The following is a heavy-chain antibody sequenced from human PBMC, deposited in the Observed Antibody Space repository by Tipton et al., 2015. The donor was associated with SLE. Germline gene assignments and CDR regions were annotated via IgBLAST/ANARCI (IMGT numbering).Heavy chain of an antibody. Sequence: LRLSCAVSGGSISSGGYSWSWIRQPPGKGLEWIGYIYHSGSTYYNPSLKSRVTISVDRSKNQLSLKLSSVTAADTAVYYCARGVTGTRGAFDYWGQGTLVTVSS. CDR1: GGSISSGGYS. CDR3: ARGVTGTRGAFDY. D-gene: IGHD1-7*01. J-gene: IGHJ4*02. CDR2: IYHSGST. V-gene: IGHV4-30-2*01.